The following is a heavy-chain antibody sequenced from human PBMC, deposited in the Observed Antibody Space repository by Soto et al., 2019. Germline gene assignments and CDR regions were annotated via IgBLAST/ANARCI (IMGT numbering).Heavy chain of an antibody. CDR2: TYYRSKWYN. Sequence: SQTLSLPSAISVDSVSSNIAAWNWIRQSPSRGLEWLGRTYYRSKWYNDYAVSVKSRITINPDTSKNQFSLQLNSVTPEDTAVYYCARVIGNSSSWGLLDDWGQGTLVTVSS. V-gene: IGHV6-1*01. CDR3: ARVIGNSSSWGLLDD. D-gene: IGHD6-13*01. J-gene: IGHJ4*02. CDR1: VDSVSSNIAA.